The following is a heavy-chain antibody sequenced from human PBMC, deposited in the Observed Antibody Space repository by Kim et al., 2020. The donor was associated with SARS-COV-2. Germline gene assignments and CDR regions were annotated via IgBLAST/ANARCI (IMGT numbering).Heavy chain of an antibody. CDR3: AKDLRRGYSGYDGDY. CDR1: GFTFSSYA. Sequence: GGSLRLSCAASGFTFSSYAMSWVRQAPGKGLEWVSAISGSGGSTYYADSVKGRFTISRDNSKNTLYLQMNSLRAEDTAVYYCAKDLRRGYSGYDGDYWGQGTLVTVSS. V-gene: IGHV3-23*01. J-gene: IGHJ4*02. CDR2: ISGSGGST. D-gene: IGHD5-12*01.